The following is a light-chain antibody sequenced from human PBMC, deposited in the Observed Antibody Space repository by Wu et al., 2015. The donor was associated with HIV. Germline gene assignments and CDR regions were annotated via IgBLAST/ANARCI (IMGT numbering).Light chain of an antibody. CDR1: QSVSSSY. CDR3: QQYGGSPMYT. V-gene: IGKV3-20*01. J-gene: IGKJ2*01. Sequence: EIVLTQFPGTLSLSPGERATLSCRASQSVSSSYLAWYQQKPGQAPRLLIYGVSKRATGIPDRFSGSGSGTDFTLTISRLEPEDFTVYYCQQYGGSPMYTFGQGTKLEI. CDR2: GVS.